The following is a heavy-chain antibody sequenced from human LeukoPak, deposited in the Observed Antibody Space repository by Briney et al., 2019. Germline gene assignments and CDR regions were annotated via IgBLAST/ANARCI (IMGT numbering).Heavy chain of an antibody. J-gene: IGHJ3*02. Sequence: PGRSLRLSCAASGFTFSSYAMHWVRQAPGKGLEWVALISYDGSNKYYADSVKGRFTISRDNAKNSLYLQMNSLRAEDTAVYYCARGWSGNAFDIWGQGTMVTVSS. CDR3: ARGWSGNAFDI. CDR2: ISYDGSNK. D-gene: IGHD3-10*01. CDR1: GFTFSSYA. V-gene: IGHV3-30*04.